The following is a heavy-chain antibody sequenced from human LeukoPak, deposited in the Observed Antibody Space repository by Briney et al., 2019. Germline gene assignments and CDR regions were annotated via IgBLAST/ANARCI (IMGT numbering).Heavy chain of an antibody. CDR1: GFTFSSYG. CDR3: ARVGYCSGGSCYGADH. D-gene: IGHD2-15*01. J-gene: IGHJ4*02. CDR2: IWYDGSKM. Sequence: GGSLRLSCVASGFTFSSYGMHWVRQAPGKGLEWVAAIWYDGSKMYYADSVKGRFTISRDNSKNTLYLQMNSLRDEDTAVYYCARVGYCSGGSCYGADHWGQGTLVTVSS. V-gene: IGHV3-33*01.